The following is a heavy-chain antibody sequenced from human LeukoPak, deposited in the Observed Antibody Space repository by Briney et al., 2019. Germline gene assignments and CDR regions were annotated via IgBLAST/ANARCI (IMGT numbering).Heavy chain of an antibody. CDR3: ARDRPVVVTGNDAFDI. Sequence: SETLSLTCTVSGGSINSGGYYWSWIRQPAGKGLEWIGRIYTSGSANYNPSLKSRVTISVDTSKNQFSLKLSSVTAADTAVYYCARDRPVVVTGNDAFDIWGQGTMVTVSS. CDR2: IYTSGSA. CDR1: GGSINSGGYY. J-gene: IGHJ3*02. D-gene: IGHD2-15*01. V-gene: IGHV4-61*02.